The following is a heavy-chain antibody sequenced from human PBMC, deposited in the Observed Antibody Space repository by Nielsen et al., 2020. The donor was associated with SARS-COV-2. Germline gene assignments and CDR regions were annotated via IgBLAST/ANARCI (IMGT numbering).Heavy chain of an antibody. Sequence: GESLKISCAASGFTFSSHNMNWVRQAPGKGLEWVSYISSSRSTICYADSVKGRFTVSRDNAKNSLYLQMNSLRAEDTAVYYCARELYNVVPQAFDIWGQGTMVTVSS. D-gene: IGHD2-21*01. CDR3: ARELYNVVPQAFDI. V-gene: IGHV3-48*01. CDR1: GFTFSSHN. CDR2: ISSSRSTI. J-gene: IGHJ3*02.